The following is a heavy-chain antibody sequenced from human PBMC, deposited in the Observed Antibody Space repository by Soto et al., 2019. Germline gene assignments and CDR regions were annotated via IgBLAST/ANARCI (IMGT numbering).Heavy chain of an antibody. V-gene: IGHV3-30*18. D-gene: IGHD6-19*01. CDR1: GFAFSSYG. CDR2: ISYDGSNE. J-gene: IGHJ4*01. Sequence: PGGSLSLSCVGSGFAFSSYGIHWVRQAPGKGLEWVAVISYDGSNEYYADSVKGRFTISRDNSKNTLYLQMDSLRPEDTAVYYCAKEITVAGDFDYWGHGTLVTVSS. CDR3: AKEITVAGDFDY.